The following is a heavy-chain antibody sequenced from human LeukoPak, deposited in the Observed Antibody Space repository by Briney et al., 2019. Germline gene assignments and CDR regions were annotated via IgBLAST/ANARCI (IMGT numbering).Heavy chain of an antibody. J-gene: IGHJ5*02. CDR2: INPNSGGT. Sequence: ASVKVSCKASGYTFTSYGISWVRQAPGQGLEWMGWINPNSGGTNYAQKFQGRVTMTRDTSISTAYMELSSLRSDDTAVYYCARDDGYSRSWYWFDPWGQGTLVTVSS. V-gene: IGHV1-2*02. D-gene: IGHD6-13*01. CDR3: ARDDGYSRSWYWFDP. CDR1: GYTFTSYG.